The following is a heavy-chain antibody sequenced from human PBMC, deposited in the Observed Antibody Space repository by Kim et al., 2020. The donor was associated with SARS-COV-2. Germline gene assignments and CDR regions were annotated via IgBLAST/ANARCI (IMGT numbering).Heavy chain of an antibody. V-gene: IGHV1-18*04. Sequence: ASVKVSCKASGYTFTSYGISWVRQAPGQGLEWMGWISAYNGNTNYAQKLQGRVTMITDTSTSTDYMELRSLRSDDTAVYYCARTRRAAAGQVGYFDYWGQRPRFTMSS. CDR1: GYTFTSYG. CDR3: ARTRRAAAGQVGYFDY. J-gene: IGHJ4*02. D-gene: IGHD6-13*01. CDR2: ISAYNGNT.